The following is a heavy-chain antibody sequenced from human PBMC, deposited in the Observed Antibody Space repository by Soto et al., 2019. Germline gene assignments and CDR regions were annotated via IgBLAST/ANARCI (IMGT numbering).Heavy chain of an antibody. CDR1: GYTFTSYG. CDR3: ARDGVVVAATGVYYYGMDV. D-gene: IGHD2-15*01. V-gene: IGHV1-18*01. J-gene: IGHJ6*02. CDR2: ISAYNGNT. Sequence: ASVKVSCKASGYTFTSYGISWVRQAPGQGLEWMGWISAYNGNTNYAQKLQGRVTMTTDTSTGTAYMELRSLRSDDTAVYYCARDGVVVAATGVYYYGMDVWGQGTTVTVSS.